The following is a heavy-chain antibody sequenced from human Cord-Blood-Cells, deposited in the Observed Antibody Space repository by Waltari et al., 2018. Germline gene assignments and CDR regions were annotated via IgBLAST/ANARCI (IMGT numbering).Heavy chain of an antibody. CDR3: ARVAVAGTSYFDY. CDR1: GYTFTGYY. Sequence: QVQLVQSGAEVKKPGASVKVSCKASGYTFTGYYMPWVRQAPGQGLEWMGWINPNSGGTNYAQKFQGWVTMTRDTSISTAYMELSRLRSDDTAVYYCARVAVAGTSYFDYWGQGTLVTVSS. CDR2: INPNSGGT. D-gene: IGHD6-19*01. V-gene: IGHV1-2*04. J-gene: IGHJ4*02.